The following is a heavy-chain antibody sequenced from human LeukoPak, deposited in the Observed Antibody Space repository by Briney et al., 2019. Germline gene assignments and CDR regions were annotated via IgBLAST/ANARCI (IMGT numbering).Heavy chain of an antibody. Sequence: SETLSLTCAVYGGSSIGYYWSWIRQPPGKGLEWIGEINHSGSTNYNPSLKSRVTISVDTSKNQFSLKLSSVTAADTAVYYCARFPFWWLLNFDYWGQGTLVTVSS. J-gene: IGHJ4*02. CDR3: ARFPFWWLLNFDY. CDR2: INHSGST. D-gene: IGHD5-12*01. V-gene: IGHV4-34*01. CDR1: GGSSIGYY.